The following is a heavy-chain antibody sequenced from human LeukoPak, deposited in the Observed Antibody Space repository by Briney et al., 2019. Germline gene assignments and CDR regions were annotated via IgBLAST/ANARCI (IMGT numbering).Heavy chain of an antibody. CDR1: GFTFSSYG. CDR3: AKTGIAVAGDDDAFDI. Sequence: GRSLRLSCAASGFTFSSYGMHWVRQAPGKGLEWVAVIWYDGSNKYYADSVKGRFTISRDNSKNTLYLQMNSLRAEDTAVYYWAKTGIAVAGDDDAFDIWGQGTMVTVSS. CDR2: IWYDGSNK. J-gene: IGHJ3*02. D-gene: IGHD6-19*01. V-gene: IGHV3-33*06.